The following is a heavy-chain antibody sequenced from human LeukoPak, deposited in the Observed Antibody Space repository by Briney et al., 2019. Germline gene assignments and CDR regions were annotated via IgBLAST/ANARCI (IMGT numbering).Heavy chain of an antibody. CDR1: GFTFSNAW. J-gene: IGHJ5*02. D-gene: IGHD3-3*01. CDR2: IKSKTDGGTT. V-gene: IGHV3-15*01. Sequence: GGSLRLSCAASGFTFSNAWMSWVRQAPGQGLEWVGRIKSKTDGGTTDYAAPVKGRFTISRDDSKNTLYLQMNSLKTEDTAVYYCTTWYYDFWSGYYGRGFDPWGQGTLVTVSS. CDR3: TTWYYDFWSGYYGRGFDP.